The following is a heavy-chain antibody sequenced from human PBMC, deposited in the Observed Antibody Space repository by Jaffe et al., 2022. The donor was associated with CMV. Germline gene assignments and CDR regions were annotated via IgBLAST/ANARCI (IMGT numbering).Heavy chain of an antibody. CDR3: ARDRDSSGYYSRYAFDI. V-gene: IGHV3-11*06. D-gene: IGHD3-22*01. J-gene: IGHJ3*02. CDR2: ISSSSSYT. Sequence: QVQLVESGGGLVKPGGSLRLSCAASGFTFSDYYMSWIRQAPGKGLEWVSYISSSSSYTNYADSVKGRFTISRDNAKNSLYLQMNSLRAEDTAVYYCARDRDSSGYYSRYAFDIWGQGTMVTVSS. CDR1: GFTFSDYY.